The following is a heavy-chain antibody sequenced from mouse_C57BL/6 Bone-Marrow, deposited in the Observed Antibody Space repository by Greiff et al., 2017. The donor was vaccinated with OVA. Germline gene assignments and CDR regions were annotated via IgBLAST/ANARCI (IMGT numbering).Heavy chain of an antibody. V-gene: IGHV1-85*01. J-gene: IGHJ2*01. CDR2: IYPRDGST. CDR1: GYTFTSYD. CDR3: ARFSHY. Sequence: VKLVESGPELVKPGASVKLSCKASGYTFTSYDINWVKQRPGQGLEWIGLIYPRDGSTKYNEKFKGKATLTVDTSSSTAYMELHSLTSEDSAVYFCARFSHYWGQGTTLTVSS. D-gene: IGHD6-2*01.